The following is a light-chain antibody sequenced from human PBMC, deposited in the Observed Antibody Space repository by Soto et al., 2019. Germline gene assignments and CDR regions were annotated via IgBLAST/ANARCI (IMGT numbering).Light chain of an antibody. J-gene: IGKJ1*01. CDR1: QSVSSSY. V-gene: IGKV3D-20*02. Sequence: EIVLTQSPGTLSLSPGERATLSCRASQSVSSSYLAWYQQKPGQAPRLLIYQTSLRAAGIPARFSASGSGTDFTLTISSLQSEDFGVYYCQQNKDWPGTFGQGPKVDIK. CDR2: QTS. CDR3: QQNKDWPGT.